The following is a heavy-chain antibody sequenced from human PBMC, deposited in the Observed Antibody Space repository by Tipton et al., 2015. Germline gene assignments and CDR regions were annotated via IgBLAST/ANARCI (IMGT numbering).Heavy chain of an antibody. Sequence: TLSLTCTVSGGSISSHYWSWIRQHPGKGLEWIGYIFYTGSTYYNPSLKSRATLSVDTSKNQFSLKLSSVTAADTAVYYCARDGYNSNYFDYWGQGTLVTVSS. CDR1: GGSISSHY. CDR2: IFYTGST. J-gene: IGHJ4*02. D-gene: IGHD5-24*01. V-gene: IGHV4-31*03. CDR3: ARDGYNSNYFDY.